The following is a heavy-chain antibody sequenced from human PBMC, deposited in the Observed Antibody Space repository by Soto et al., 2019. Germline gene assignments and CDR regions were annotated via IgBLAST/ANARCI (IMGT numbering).Heavy chain of an antibody. V-gene: IGHV3-30*03. CDR2: ISYDGSNK. CDR3: VTTVTNNFDY. J-gene: IGHJ4*02. D-gene: IGHD4-17*01. Sequence: GGSLRLSCAASGFTFSSYGMHWVRQAPGKGLEWVAVISYDGSNKYYADYVKGRFTISRDNSKNTLYLQMNSLRAEDTAVYYCVTTVTNNFDYWGQGTLVTVSS. CDR1: GFTFSSYG.